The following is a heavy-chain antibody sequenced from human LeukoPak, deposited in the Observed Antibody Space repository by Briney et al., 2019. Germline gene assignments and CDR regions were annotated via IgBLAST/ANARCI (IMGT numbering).Heavy chain of an antibody. CDR1: GGSISSYY. CDR2: IYYSGST. J-gene: IGHJ4*02. Sequence: PSETLSLTCTVSGGSISSYYWSWIRQHPGKGLEWIGYIYYSGSTYYNPSLKSRVTISVDTSKSQYAMKLSSVTAADTAVYYCARSLGRYYLFDYWGQGTLVTVSS. D-gene: IGHD3-10*01. V-gene: IGHV4-59*06. CDR3: ARSLGRYYLFDY.